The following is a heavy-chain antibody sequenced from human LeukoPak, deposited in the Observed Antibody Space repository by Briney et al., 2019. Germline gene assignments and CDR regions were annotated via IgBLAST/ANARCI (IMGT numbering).Heavy chain of an antibody. V-gene: IGHV4-34*01. CDR3: ARGDALCDS. CDR2: INHGGRT. CDR1: GGSFSDQY. J-gene: IGHJ4*02. D-gene: IGHD3-3*01. Sequence: SETLSLTCAVHGGSFSDQYWSWIRQSPGKGLEWIGEINHGGRTNYNPSLKSRVTISIDTSMMQFSLKLTSVTAADTAVYYCARGDALCDSWSQGILVTVSS.